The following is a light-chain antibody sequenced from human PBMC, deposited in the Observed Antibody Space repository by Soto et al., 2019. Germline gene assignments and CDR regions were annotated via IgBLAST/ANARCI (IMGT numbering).Light chain of an antibody. CDR2: EVS. V-gene: IGLV2-14*01. CDR3: SSYTSSSTLV. CDR1: SSDVGGYNY. J-gene: IGLJ1*01. Sequence: QSVLTQPAPVSGSPGQSITISCTGTSSDVGGYNYVSWYQQHPGKAPKLMIYEVSNRPSGVSNRFSGSKSGNTASLTISGLQAEDEADCYCSSYTSSSTLVFGTGTKVTVL.